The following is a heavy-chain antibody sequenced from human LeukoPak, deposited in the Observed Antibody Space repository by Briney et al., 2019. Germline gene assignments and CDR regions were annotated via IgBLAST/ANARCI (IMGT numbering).Heavy chain of an antibody. V-gene: IGHV3-64*02. CDR1: GFIFSIYA. Sequence: GRSLRLSRAACGFIFSIYAMHWVRHAPGKALEYVSAISSNGGSKFYADSVKGRFTISRHNYKKLLCLQTGSLRAEYRAIYYCARDHYPSGMPRRGIDVWGKGTMVTVSS. CDR2: ISSNGGSK. J-gene: IGHJ6*04. CDR3: ARDHYPSGMPRRGIDV. D-gene: IGHD3-10*01.